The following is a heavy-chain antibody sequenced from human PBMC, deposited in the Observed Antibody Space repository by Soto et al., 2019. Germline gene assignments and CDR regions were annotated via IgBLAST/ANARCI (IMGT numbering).Heavy chain of an antibody. D-gene: IGHD3-16*01. Sequence: QVQLVESGGALVKPGGSLTLSCAASGFTFSDYYMTWIRQAPGKGLEWVSYISSSGSSIYYADSVKGRFTISRDNAENSLYLQMNSLRAEDTAVYYCARGGGYRRAVYYYGMNVWGQGTTVIVSS. CDR2: ISSSGSSI. CDR1: GFTFSDYY. J-gene: IGHJ6*02. V-gene: IGHV3-11*01. CDR3: ARGGGYRRAVYYYGMNV.